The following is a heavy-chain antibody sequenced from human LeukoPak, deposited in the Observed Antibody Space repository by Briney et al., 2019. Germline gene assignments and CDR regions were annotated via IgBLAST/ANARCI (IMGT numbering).Heavy chain of an antibody. J-gene: IGHJ3*02. D-gene: IGHD3-10*01. CDR3: ARDNYYGSGPPFGAFDI. V-gene: IGHV3-23*01. Sequence: GGSLRLSCAASGFIFSSHGMNWVRQAPGKGLEWVSGISGSGGSTYYADSVKGRFTISRDNSKKTLYLQMNSLRAEDTAVYYCARDNYYGSGPPFGAFDIWGQGTMVTVSS. CDR2: ISGSGGST. CDR1: GFIFSSHG.